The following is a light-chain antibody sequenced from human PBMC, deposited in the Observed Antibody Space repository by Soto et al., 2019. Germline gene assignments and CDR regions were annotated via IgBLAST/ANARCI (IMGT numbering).Light chain of an antibody. V-gene: IGKV1-27*01. CDR2: AAS. CDR1: QGISYY. J-gene: IGKJ4*01. CDR3: QQANSFPLT. Sequence: DIQMTQSPSSLSASVGDRVTITCRASQGISYYLAWYQQKPGKVPKLLIYAASTLQSGVPSRFSGSGSGTGFTLTISSLQPEDFATYYCQQANSFPLTFGGGTKVDIK.